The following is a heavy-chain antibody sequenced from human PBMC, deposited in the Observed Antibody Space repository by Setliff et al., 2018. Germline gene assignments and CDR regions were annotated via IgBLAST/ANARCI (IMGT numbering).Heavy chain of an antibody. CDR3: ARDTYIGDFWSGYYIQGQFDP. CDR2: INAGNGNT. CDR1: GYTFTSHA. D-gene: IGHD3-3*01. V-gene: IGHV1-3*01. Sequence: ASVKVSCKASGYTFTSHAMHWVRQAPGQRLEWMGWINAGNGNTKYSQKFQGRVTITRDTSASTAYMELSSLRSEDTAVYYCARDTYIGDFWSGYYIQGQFDPWGQGTPVTVSS. J-gene: IGHJ5*02.